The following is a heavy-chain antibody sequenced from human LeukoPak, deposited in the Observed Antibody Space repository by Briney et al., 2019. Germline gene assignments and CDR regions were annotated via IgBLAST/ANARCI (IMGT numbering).Heavy chain of an antibody. D-gene: IGHD2-15*01. CDR3: AREGRGYCSGGSCYSSPGMDV. V-gene: IGHV3-48*04. CDR2: ISSSGSTV. CDR1: GFTFSSYS. Sequence: GGSLRLSCAASGFTFSSYSMNWVRQAPGKGLEWVSYISSSGSTVYYADSVKGRFTISRDNAKNSLYLQMNSLRAEDTAVYYCAREGRGYCSGGSCYSSPGMDVWGQGTTVTVSS. J-gene: IGHJ6*02.